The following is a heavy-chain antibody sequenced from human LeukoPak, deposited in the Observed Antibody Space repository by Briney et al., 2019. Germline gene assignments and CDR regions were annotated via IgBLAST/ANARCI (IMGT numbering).Heavy chain of an antibody. CDR1: GFTFSSYG. CDR3: AKVSDYSYYYYMDV. V-gene: IGHV3-30*02. J-gene: IGHJ6*03. Sequence: AGGSLRLSCAASGFTFSSYGMHWVRQAPGKGLEWVAFIRYDGSNKYYADSVKGRFTVSRDNFKNTLFLQVNSLRAEDTAVYYCAKVSDYSYYYYMDVWGKGTTVTVSS. CDR2: IRYDGSNK.